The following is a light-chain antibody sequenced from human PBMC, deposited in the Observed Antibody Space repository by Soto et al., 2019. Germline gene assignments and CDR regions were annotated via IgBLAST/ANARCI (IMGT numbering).Light chain of an antibody. V-gene: IGKV3-20*01. CDR1: QSVSSTY. CDR3: QQYSRSRT. J-gene: IGKJ1*01. Sequence: ELTQSAGSRSLYQGERATLSCMASQSVSSTYFSCYQHHPAPPPILLISGASSSATGIPDSFSCSCSGTYFTLTISLLAPEDFAVYYRQQYSRSRTFGQGTKVDIK. CDR2: GAS.